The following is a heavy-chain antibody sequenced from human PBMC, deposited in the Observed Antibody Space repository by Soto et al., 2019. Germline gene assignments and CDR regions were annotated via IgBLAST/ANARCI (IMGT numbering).Heavy chain of an antibody. J-gene: IGHJ6*02. D-gene: IGHD3-22*01. CDR2: VMPTFGAG. CDR3: AASRGFYEAMDA. CDR1: GGAFRNYA. V-gene: IGHV1-69*01. Sequence: QVQLVQSGAEVKKPGSSVKVSCTASGGAFRNYAVSWVRQAPGQGLEWMGAVMPTFGAGVYAQKFQGRLTIFADESTNTAYLNVRSLTFEGAAIYYCAASRGFYEAMDAWGQGTTLTVSS.